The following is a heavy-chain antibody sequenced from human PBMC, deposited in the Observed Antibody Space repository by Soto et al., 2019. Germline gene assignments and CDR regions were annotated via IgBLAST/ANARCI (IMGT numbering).Heavy chain of an antibody. CDR1: GGSISSGGYY. CDR3: ARARGSSGWYYVYYYFGMDV. V-gene: IGHV4-31*01. D-gene: IGHD3-22*01. CDR2: IYYSGST. Sequence: SETLSLTCTVSGGSISSGGYYWSWIRQHPGKGLEWIGYIYYSGSTYYNPSLKSQVTISLDTSKNQFSLKLSSVTAADTAVYYCARARGSSGWYYVYYYFGMDVWGQGTTVTVSS. J-gene: IGHJ6*02.